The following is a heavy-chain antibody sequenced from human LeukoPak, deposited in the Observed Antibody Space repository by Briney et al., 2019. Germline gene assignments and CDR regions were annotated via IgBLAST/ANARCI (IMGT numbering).Heavy chain of an antibody. CDR1: GFTFSSYG. CDR3: ARGVFSGYSPYFDY. J-gene: IGHJ4*02. CDR2: ISYDGSNK. D-gene: IGHD3-22*01. V-gene: IGHV3-30*03. Sequence: GGSLRLSCAASGFTFSSYGMHWVRQAPGKGLEWVAVISYDGSNKYYADSVKGRFTISRDNSKNTLYLQMNSLRAEDTAVYYCARGVFSGYSPYFDYWGQGTLVTVSS.